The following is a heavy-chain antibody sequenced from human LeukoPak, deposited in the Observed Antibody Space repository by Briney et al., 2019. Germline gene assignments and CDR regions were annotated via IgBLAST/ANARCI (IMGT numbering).Heavy chain of an antibody. CDR1: GFTFSSYA. J-gene: IGHJ4*02. CDR2: ISGSGGST. CDR3: AKGIGGVVITYYFDY. D-gene: IGHD3-3*01. Sequence: AGGSLRLSCAASGFTFSSYAMSWVRQAPGKGLEWVSAISGSGGSTYYADSVKGRFTISRDNSKNTLYLQMNSLRAEDTAVYYCAKGIGGVVITYYFDYWGQGTLVTVSS. V-gene: IGHV3-23*01.